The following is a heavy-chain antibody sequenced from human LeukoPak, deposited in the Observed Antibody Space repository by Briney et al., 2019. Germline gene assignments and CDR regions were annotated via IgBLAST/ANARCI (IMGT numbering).Heavy chain of an antibody. Sequence: GGSLRLSCAASGFTFSSYEMNWVRQAPGKGLEWVSYISSSGSTIYYADSVKGRFTISRDNAKNSLYLQMNSLRAEDTAVYYCASIWCGELARDYWGQGTLVTVSS. CDR2: ISSSGSTI. D-gene: IGHD3-10*01. V-gene: IGHV3-48*03. CDR3: ASIWCGELARDY. CDR1: GFTFSSYE. J-gene: IGHJ4*02.